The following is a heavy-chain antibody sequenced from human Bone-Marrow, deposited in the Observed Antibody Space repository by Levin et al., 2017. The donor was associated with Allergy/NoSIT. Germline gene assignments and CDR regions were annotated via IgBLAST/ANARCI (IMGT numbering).Heavy chain of an antibody. J-gene: IGHJ3*02. CDR2: IKPDGSAQ. CDR3: ARFNYYDGSGYYLESFDM. D-gene: IGHD3-22*01. Sequence: GESLKISCVVSGFTLDTYWMTWVRQAPGKGLDWVATIKPDGSAQYYADSLKGRFIISRDNAENSVYLQMNGLRADDTAVYYCARFNYYDGSGYYLESFDMWGPGTMVTVSS. CDR1: GFTLDTYW. V-gene: IGHV3-7*01.